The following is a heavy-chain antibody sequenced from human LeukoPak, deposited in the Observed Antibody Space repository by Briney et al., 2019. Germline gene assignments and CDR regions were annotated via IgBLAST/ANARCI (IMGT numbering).Heavy chain of an antibody. Sequence: PGGSLRLSCAASGFSVSSNYMSWVRQAPGKGLEWVSVLYSGGSAYYADSVKGRFTISRDNSKNTLYLQMNGLRVEDTAVYYCARTVVITSTADYFDHWGQGTLVTVSS. CDR3: ARTVVITSTADYFDH. D-gene: IGHD4/OR15-4a*01. CDR1: GFSVSSNY. V-gene: IGHV3-53*01. J-gene: IGHJ4*02. CDR2: LYSGGSA.